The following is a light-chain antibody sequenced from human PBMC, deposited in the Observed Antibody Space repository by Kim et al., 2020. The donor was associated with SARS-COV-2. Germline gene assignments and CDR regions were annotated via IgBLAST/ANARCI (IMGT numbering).Light chain of an antibody. CDR2: GHN. Sequence: AWGQTVTLTCQGHVLRKSFPAWHQHKPGQAPVLVAYGHNYRPSGIPDRFCGSTSGTTSSLTINGAQAEDEADYYCHCSDINNNHHVFGAGTKVTVL. CDR1: VLRKSF. V-gene: IGLV3-19*01. J-gene: IGLJ1*01. CDR3: HCSDINNNHHV.